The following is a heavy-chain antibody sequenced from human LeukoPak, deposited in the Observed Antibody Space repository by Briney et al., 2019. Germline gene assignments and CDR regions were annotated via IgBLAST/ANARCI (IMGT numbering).Heavy chain of an antibody. J-gene: IGHJ2*01. CDR3: ARGKEYCGGDCFSSWYFDL. Sequence: SETRSLTCAVYGGPFSGYYWSWIRQSPGKGLEWIGEINQSGSTTYKPSPKGRVTISVDTSKTQFSLKLSSVTAADTAVYYCARGKEYCGGDCFSSWYFDLWGRGTLVTVSS. D-gene: IGHD2-21*02. V-gene: IGHV4-34*01. CDR1: GGPFSGYY. CDR2: INQSGST.